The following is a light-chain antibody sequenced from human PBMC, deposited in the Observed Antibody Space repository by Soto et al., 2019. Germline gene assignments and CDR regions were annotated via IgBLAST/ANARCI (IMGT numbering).Light chain of an antibody. CDR3: QTYGRSLMYT. V-gene: IGKV3-20*01. J-gene: IGKJ2*01. CDR2: RAS. CDR1: QSVSSSY. Sequence: EIVLTQSPGTLSLSPEERATLSCRASQSVSSSYLAWYQQKPGQAPRLLIYRASSRATGILDRFSGSGSGTDFTLTNSRLEPEDFAVYYCQTYGRSLMYTFGQGTKLEIQ.